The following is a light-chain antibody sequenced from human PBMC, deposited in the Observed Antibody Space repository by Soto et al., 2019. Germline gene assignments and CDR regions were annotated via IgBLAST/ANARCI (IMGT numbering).Light chain of an antibody. V-gene: IGKV3-20*01. J-gene: IGKJ5*01. CDR3: QQYDSSIT. Sequence: EIVLTQSPATLSLSPGERATLSCRASQIVSSYLAWYQQKPGQAPRLLIYTASNRATGIPDRFRGSGSGTDFTLTISRLEPEDFAVYYCQQYDSSITFGQGTR. CDR2: TAS. CDR1: QIVSSY.